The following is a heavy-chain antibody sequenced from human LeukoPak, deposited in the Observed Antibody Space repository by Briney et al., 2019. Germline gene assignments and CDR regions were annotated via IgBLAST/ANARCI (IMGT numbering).Heavy chain of an antibody. CDR3: ARDVSWGPVDY. J-gene: IGHJ4*02. Sequence: ASVKVSCKASGYTFTGNYIQWVRQAPGQGLEWMGWINPHSVGTNYAQNFQGRVTMTSDTSITTAYMELSGLTSDDTAIYYCARDVSWGPVDYWGQGTPVTVSS. CDR1: GYTFTGNY. D-gene: IGHD7-27*01. V-gene: IGHV1-2*02. CDR2: INPHSVGT.